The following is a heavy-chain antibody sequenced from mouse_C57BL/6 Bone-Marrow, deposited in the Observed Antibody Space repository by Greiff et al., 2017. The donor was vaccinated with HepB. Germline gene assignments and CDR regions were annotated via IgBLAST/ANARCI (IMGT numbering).Heavy chain of an antibody. CDR1: GYTFTSYW. CDR3: ARLTTVVAHYYAMDY. D-gene: IGHD1-1*01. Sequence: VQLQESGPELVKPGASVKLSCKASGYTFTSYWMHWVKQRPGQGLEWIGEIDPSDSYTNYNQKFKGKSTLTVDKSSSTAYMQLSSLTSEDSAVYYCARLTTVVAHYYAMDYWGQGTSVTVSS. J-gene: IGHJ4*01. CDR2: IDPSDSYT. V-gene: IGHV1-69*01.